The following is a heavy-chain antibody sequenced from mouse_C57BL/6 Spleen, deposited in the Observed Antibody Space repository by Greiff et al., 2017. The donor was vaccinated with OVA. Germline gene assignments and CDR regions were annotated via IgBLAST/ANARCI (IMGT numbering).Heavy chain of an antibody. CDR3: AIIYYGNYVDYAMDY. V-gene: IGHV1-53*01. Sequence: VQLQQSGTELVKPGASVKLSCKASGYTFTSYWMHWVKQRPGQGLEWIGNINPSNGGTNYNEKFKSKATLTVDKSSSTAYMQLSSLTSEDSAVYYCAIIYYGNYVDYAMDYWGQGTSVTVSS. D-gene: IGHD2-1*01. J-gene: IGHJ4*01. CDR1: GYTFTSYW. CDR2: INPSNGGT.